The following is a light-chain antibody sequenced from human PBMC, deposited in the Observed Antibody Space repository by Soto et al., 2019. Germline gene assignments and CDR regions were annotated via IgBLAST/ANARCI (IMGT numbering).Light chain of an antibody. J-gene: IGKJ5*01. V-gene: IGKV3-20*01. CDR3: QQYGSSPPIT. Sequence: EIVLTQSPGTLSLSAGERATLSCRASQSVSNNYLAWYQQKPGQAPRLLIYGASSRATGIPDRFTGSGSGTDFTLTISSLQPEDFAVYYCQQYGSSPPITFGQGTRLENK. CDR1: QSVSNNY. CDR2: GAS.